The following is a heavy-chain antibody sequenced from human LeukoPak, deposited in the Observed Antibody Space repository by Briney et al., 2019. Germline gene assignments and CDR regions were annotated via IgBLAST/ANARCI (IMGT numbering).Heavy chain of an antibody. D-gene: IGHD5-18*01. CDR3: ARGNSYGYRRFDY. V-gene: IGHV5-51*01. Sequence: GESLKISCKGSGYSFTSYWIGWVRQMPGKGLEWMGIIYPADSDIRYSPPFEGQVTISADKSITTAYLQWSGLTASDTAMYYCARGNSYGYRRFDYWGQGTLVTVSS. CDR1: GYSFTSYW. CDR2: IYPADSDI. J-gene: IGHJ4*02.